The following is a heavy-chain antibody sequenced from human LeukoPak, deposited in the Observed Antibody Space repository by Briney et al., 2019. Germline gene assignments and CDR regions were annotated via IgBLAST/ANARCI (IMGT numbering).Heavy chain of an antibody. CDR3: ARGGGVAAHDAFDI. J-gene: IGHJ3*02. CDR1: GYTFTSYA. V-gene: IGHV7-4-1*02. D-gene: IGHD6-19*01. CDR2: INTNAGNP. Sequence: ASVKVSCKASGYTFTSYAMNWARQAPGQGLEWMGWINTNAGNPTYAQGFTGRFVFSLDTSVSTAYLQISSLKAEDTAVYYCARGGGVAAHDAFDIWGQGTMVTVSS.